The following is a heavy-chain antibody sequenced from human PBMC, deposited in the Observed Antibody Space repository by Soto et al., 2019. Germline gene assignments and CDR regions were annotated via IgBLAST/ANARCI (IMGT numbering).Heavy chain of an antibody. CDR2: SYYSGTS. CDR3: VRDHCSTATCYTVWFDP. V-gene: IGHV4-39*02. D-gene: IGHD2-2*02. CDR1: GGSIRVQSYY. J-gene: IGHJ5*02. Sequence: SETLSLTCTVSGGSIRVQSYYWTWIRQTPGKGLEWVGSSYYSGTSYFNPALKGRVTISVDTSTNQFSLRLTSVTAADTAVYYCVRDHCSTATCYTVWFDPWGQGTQVTVSS.